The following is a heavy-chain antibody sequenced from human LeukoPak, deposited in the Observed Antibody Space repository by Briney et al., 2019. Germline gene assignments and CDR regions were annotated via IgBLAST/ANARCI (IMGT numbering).Heavy chain of an antibody. J-gene: IGHJ4*02. CDR3: ARGAIVVVPAALYYFDY. D-gene: IGHD2-2*01. V-gene: IGHV3-21*01. CDR2: ISSSSYI. CDR1: GFTFSSYS. Sequence: PGGSLRLSCAASGFTFSSYSMNWVRQAPGKGLEWVSSISSSSYIYYADSVKGRFTISRDNAKNSLYLQMNSLRAEDTAVYYCARGAIVVVPAALYYFDYWGQGTLVTVSS.